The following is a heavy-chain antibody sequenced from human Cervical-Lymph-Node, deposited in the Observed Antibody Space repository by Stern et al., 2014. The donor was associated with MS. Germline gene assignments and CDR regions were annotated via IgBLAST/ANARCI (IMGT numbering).Heavy chain of an antibody. D-gene: IGHD6-13*01. J-gene: IGHJ4*02. CDR1: GYTFTGYF. CDR2: IRPHSGVT. CDR3: ARSAIEIAAPGHFDY. V-gene: IGHV1-2*06. Sequence: VQLEESGAEVKKPGASVKVSCKASGYTFTGYFMHWVRQAPGQGLEWMGRIRPHSGVTEYAQKFQGRVTMTRDTSISTAYMELSRLRSDDKAVYDCARSAIEIAAPGHFDYWGQGTLVTVSS.